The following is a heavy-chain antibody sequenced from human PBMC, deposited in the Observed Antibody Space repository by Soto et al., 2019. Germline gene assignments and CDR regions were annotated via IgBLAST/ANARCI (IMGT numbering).Heavy chain of an antibody. CDR2: ISYDGSNK. CDR1: GCTFRSYA. J-gene: IGHJ6*02. CDR3: ATGRALPAAIPYYYYGLDV. D-gene: IGHD2-2*01. Sequence: PGGSLRLSCAASGCTFRSYAMHWGRQAPGKGLEWVAVISYDGSNKYYADSVKGRFTISRDNSKNTLYLQMNSLRAEDTAVYYCATGRALPAAIPYYYYGLDVWGPGTTVTVSS. V-gene: IGHV3-30-3*01.